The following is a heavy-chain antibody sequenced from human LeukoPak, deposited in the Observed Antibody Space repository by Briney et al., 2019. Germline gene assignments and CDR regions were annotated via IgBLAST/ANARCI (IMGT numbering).Heavy chain of an antibody. CDR2: IYYSGST. Sequence: SETLSLTCTVSGGSISSYYWSWIRQPPGKGPEWIGYIYYSGSTFYNPSLKSRLTISVDTSKNQFSLKLSSVTAADTAVYYCARVSPGEYSSVGYCDYWGQGTLVTVSS. CDR1: GGSISSYY. CDR3: ARVSPGEYSSVGYCDY. V-gene: IGHV4-30-4*08. D-gene: IGHD6-6*01. J-gene: IGHJ4*02.